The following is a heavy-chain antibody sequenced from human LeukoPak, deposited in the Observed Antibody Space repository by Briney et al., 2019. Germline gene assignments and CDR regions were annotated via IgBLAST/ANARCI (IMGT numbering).Heavy chain of an antibody. CDR1: GGSISSYY. V-gene: IGHV4-59*12. J-gene: IGHJ4*02. CDR3: ARGGIADRLGT. Sequence: PSETLSLTCTVSGGSISSYYWSWIRQPPGKGLEWIGYIYYSGSTNYNPSLKSRVIISVDTSKNQFSLKLSSVTAADTAVYYCARGGIADRLGTWGQGTLVTVSS. CDR2: IYYSGST. D-gene: IGHD6-6*01.